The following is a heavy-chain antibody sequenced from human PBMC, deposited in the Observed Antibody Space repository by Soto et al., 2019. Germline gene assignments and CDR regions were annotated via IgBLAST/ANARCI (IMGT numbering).Heavy chain of an antibody. J-gene: IGHJ5*02. D-gene: IGHD2-21*01. CDR1: GYSFSDYW. CDR3: ARPGQYCGTSTCRFEP. CDR2: IYPGDSDT. V-gene: IGHV5-51*01. Sequence: PGESLKISCKASGYSFSDYWIGWVRQMPGRCLEWMLIIYPGDSDTRYSASFQGQVSISADKSISTTSLQWSRLKAPDNAMYYCARPGQYCGTSTCRFEPWGQGTLVTVSS.